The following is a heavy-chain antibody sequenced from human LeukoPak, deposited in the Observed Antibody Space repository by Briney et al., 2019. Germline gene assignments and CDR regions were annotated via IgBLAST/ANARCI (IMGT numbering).Heavy chain of an antibody. V-gene: IGHV3-21*01. CDR1: GFTFSSYS. CDR3: AKYGDYVIWFDP. CDR2: ISSSSSYI. D-gene: IGHD4-17*01. Sequence: PGGSLRLSCAASGFTFSSYSMNWVRQAPGKGLEWVSSISSSSSYIYYADSVKGRFTISRDNAKNSLYLQMNSLRAEDTAVYYCAKYGDYVIWFDPWGQGTLVTVSS. J-gene: IGHJ5*02.